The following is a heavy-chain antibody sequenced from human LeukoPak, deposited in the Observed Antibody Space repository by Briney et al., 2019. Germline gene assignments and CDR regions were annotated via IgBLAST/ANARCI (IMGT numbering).Heavy chain of an antibody. CDR3: ARPNSVGPTVYLDY. V-gene: IGHV1-2*02. J-gene: IGHJ4*02. D-gene: IGHD1-26*01. CDR1: GYTFTGYY. CDR2: INPNSGNT. Sequence: ASVKVSCKASGYTFTGYYMHWVRQAPGQGLEWMGWINPNSGNTNYAQKFQGRVTMTRDTSISTAYMELSRLRSDDTAVYYCARPNSVGPTVYLDYWGQGTLVTVSS.